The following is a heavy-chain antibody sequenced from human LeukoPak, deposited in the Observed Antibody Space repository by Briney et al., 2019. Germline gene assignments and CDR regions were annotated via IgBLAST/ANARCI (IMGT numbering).Heavy chain of an antibody. CDR3: ARDGGYSSSSASDY. CDR2: ISSSSSYI. Sequence: KAGGSLRLSCAASGFTFSSYSMNWVRQAPGKGLEWVSSISSSSSYIYYADSVKGRFTISRDNAKNSLYLQMNSLRAEDTAVYYCARDGGYSSSSASDYWGQGTLVTVSS. J-gene: IGHJ4*02. D-gene: IGHD6-6*01. CDR1: GFTFSSYS. V-gene: IGHV3-21*01.